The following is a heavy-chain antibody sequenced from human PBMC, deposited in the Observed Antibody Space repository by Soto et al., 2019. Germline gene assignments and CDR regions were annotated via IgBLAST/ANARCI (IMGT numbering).Heavy chain of an antibody. CDR1: GFTFSSYG. D-gene: IGHD6-13*01. CDR3: ARDPIIAAADSLYGMDV. J-gene: IGHJ6*02. CDR2: IWYDGSNK. V-gene: IGHV3-33*01. Sequence: QVQLVESGGSVVQPGGSLRLSCAASGFTFSSYGMHWVRQAPGKGLEWVAVIWYDGSNKYYADSVKGRFTISRDNSKNTLYLQMNSLRAEDTAVYYCARDPIIAAADSLYGMDVWGQGTTVTVSS.